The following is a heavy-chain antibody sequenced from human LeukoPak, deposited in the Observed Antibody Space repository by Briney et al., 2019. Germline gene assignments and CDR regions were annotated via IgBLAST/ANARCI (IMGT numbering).Heavy chain of an antibody. J-gene: IGHJ4*02. CDR1: GGSISSYY. D-gene: IGHD3-3*01. Sequence: SETLSLTCAVSGGSISSYYWSWIRQPAGKGLEWIGRIYTSGSTNYNPSLKSRVTMSIDTSKNQFSLKLSSVTAADTAVYYCARVGSTIFGVVIIRGYYFDYWGQGTLVTVSS. V-gene: IGHV4-4*07. CDR3: ARVGSTIFGVVIIRGYYFDY. CDR2: IYTSGST.